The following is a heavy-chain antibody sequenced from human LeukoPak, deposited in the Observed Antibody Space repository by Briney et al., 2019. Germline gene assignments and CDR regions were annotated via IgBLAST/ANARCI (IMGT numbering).Heavy chain of an antibody. Sequence: ASVKVSCKASGYTFTGYYMHWVRQAPGQGLEWMGWINPNSGGTNYAQKFQGRVTMTRDTSISTAYMELSRLRSDDTAVYYRARDTSGSYLDGSDYWGQGTLVTVSS. CDR2: INPNSGGT. V-gene: IGHV1-2*02. J-gene: IGHJ4*02. CDR3: ARDTSGSYLDGSDY. D-gene: IGHD1-26*01. CDR1: GYTFTGYY.